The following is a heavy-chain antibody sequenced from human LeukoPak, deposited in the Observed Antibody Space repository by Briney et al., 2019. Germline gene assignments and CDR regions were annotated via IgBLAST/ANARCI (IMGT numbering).Heavy chain of an antibody. J-gene: IGHJ4*02. CDR2: ISGSGGST. V-gene: IGHV3-23*01. D-gene: IGHD1-26*01. Sequence: VGSLRLSRAASGLTFRSYGMSWVREAPGKGLEWVSGISGSGGSTSYAGSVRGRFTISRAHSRNGLHRNLNRLRAQDRAVFYCAIRVGASWDLWPYYFDYWGQGTLVTVSS. CDR1: GLTFRSYG. CDR3: AIRVGASWDLWPYYFDY.